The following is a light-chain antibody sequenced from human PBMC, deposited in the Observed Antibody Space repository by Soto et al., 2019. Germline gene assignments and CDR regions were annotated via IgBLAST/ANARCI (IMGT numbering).Light chain of an antibody. CDR3: GADHGSGSNFVAV. J-gene: IGLJ2*01. V-gene: IGLV9-49*01. CDR1: SGYSDYK. Sequence: QPVLTQPPSASASLGASVTLTCTLSSGYSDYKVEWYQQRPGKGPRFVMRVGTGEIVGSKGDGIPDRFSVLGSGLIRNLTIKNIQEEDEGDYHCGADHGSGSNFVAVFGGGTKLTVL. CDR2: VGTGEIVG.